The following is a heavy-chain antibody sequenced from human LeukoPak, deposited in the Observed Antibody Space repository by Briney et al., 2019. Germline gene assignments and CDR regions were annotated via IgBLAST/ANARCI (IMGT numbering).Heavy chain of an antibody. CDR1: GGSFSGYY. Sequence: SETLSLTCAVYGGSFSGYYWSWIRQPPGKGLEWIGEINHSGSTNYNPSLKSRVTISVDTSKNQFSLKLSSVTAADTAVYYCARGRGVRRYFDLWRRGTLVTVSS. D-gene: IGHD5-12*01. CDR3: ARGRGVRRYFDL. J-gene: IGHJ2*01. V-gene: IGHV4-34*01. CDR2: INHSGST.